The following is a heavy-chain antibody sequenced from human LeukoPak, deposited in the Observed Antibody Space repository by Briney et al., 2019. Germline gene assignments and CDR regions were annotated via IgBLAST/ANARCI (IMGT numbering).Heavy chain of an antibody. CDR3: VVGGSPGY. D-gene: IGHD2-15*01. J-gene: IGHJ4*02. Sequence: GGSLRLSCAASGLAFSAYKMHWVRQAPRKGLVWVSRISTDGYTTDYADFVQGRFTASRDNTKNTWSLEMNSLRAEDTAVYYCVVGGSPGYWGQGNLVTVSS. CDR1: GLAFSAYK. V-gene: IGHV3-74*01. CDR2: ISTDGYTT.